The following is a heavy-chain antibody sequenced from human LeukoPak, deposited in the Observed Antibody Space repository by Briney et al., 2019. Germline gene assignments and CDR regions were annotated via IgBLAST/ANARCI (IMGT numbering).Heavy chain of an antibody. CDR2: ISYDGSNK. CDR1: GFTFSSYA. D-gene: IGHD2-15*01. CDR3: AREYCSGGSCSFDY. J-gene: IGHJ4*02. V-gene: IGHV3-30*04. Sequence: GGSLRLSCAASGFTFSSYAMHGVRQAPGKGLEWVAVISYDGSNKYYADSVKGRFTISRDNSKNTLYLQMNSLRAEDTAVYYCAREYCSGGSCSFDYWGQGTLVTVSS.